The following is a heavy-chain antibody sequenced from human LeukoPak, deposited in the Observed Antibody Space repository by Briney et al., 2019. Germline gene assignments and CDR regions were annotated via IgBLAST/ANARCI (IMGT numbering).Heavy chain of an antibody. J-gene: IGHJ4*02. Sequence: PSETLSLTCTVSGGSISTSNYYWGWIRQPPGKGLEWIGSIYYSGSTYYNPSLKSRVTISVDTSKNQFSLKLSSVTAADTAVYYCARHGLVRGVIIKPRTYSDYWGQGTLVTVSS. V-gene: IGHV4-39*01. CDR1: GGSISTSNYY. CDR2: IYYSGST. D-gene: IGHD3-10*01. CDR3: ARHGLVRGVIIKPRTYSDY.